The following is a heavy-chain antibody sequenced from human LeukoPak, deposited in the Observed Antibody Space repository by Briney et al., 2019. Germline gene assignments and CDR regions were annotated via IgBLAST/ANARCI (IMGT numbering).Heavy chain of an antibody. J-gene: IGHJ3*01. V-gene: IGHV3-48*04. CDR3: ARDRSSGYPGTFDF. Sequence: GGSLRLSCAASGFTFSSYSMNWVRQAPGKGLEWVSYISSSSTIYYADSVRGRFTISRDNAKNSLYLQMNSPGAEDTAVYYCARDRSSGYPGTFDFWGQGTRVTVSS. D-gene: IGHD3-22*01. CDR2: ISSSSTI. CDR1: GFTFSSYS.